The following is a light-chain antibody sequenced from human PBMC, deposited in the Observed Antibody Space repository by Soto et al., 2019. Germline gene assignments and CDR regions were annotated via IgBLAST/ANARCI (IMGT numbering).Light chain of an antibody. J-gene: IGKJ1*01. CDR1: QSVSNY. Sequence: EILLTQSPATLSFSPGERATLSCRASQSVSNYLAWYQEKPGQAPRLLIYGASNRATGIPDRFSGSGSGTDFTLTISRLEPEDFAVYYCQQYGSSGTFGQGTKVDIK. CDR3: QQYGSSGT. CDR2: GAS. V-gene: IGKV3-20*01.